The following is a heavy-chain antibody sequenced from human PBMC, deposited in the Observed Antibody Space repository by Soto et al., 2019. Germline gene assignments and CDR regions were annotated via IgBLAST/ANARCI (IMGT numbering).Heavy chain of an antibody. J-gene: IGHJ6*02. V-gene: IGHV4-59*01. CDR2: IYDSGST. CDR3: ARGTKYYYQGMDV. Sequence: QVQLQESGPGLVKPSEILSLTCTVSGDSINNYYWTWIRQPPGKGLEWIGYIYDSGSTSYNPSLKSRLTISVDTSKSQFSLKLKSVTAADTAVYYCARGTKYYYQGMDVWGQGTTVTVSS. CDR1: GDSINNYY.